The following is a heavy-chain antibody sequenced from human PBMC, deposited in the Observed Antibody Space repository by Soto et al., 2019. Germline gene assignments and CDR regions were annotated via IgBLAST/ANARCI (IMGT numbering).Heavy chain of an antibody. CDR2: IYPRDSET. V-gene: IGHV5-51*01. CDR1: GYNFNNYW. Sequence: PGESLKISCNGSGYNFNNYWIAWVRQMPEKGLEWLGIIYPRDSETRFSPSIQGQVTISVGKSSSTAFLQLRSLKASDSGMYYCARQVRSDGPGDSWGQGTLVTVSS. D-gene: IGHD2-15*01. J-gene: IGHJ4*02. CDR3: ARQVRSDGPGDS.